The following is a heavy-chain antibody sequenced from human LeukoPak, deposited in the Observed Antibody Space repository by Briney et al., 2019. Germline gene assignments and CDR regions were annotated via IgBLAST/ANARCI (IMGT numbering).Heavy chain of an antibody. D-gene: IGHD1-20*01. V-gene: IGHV3-23*01. CDR2: ISGSGSDT. CDR3: VKVGGGITGTPEY. CDR1: GFTFGSYA. J-gene: IGHJ4*02. Sequence: GGSLRLSCAASGFTFGSYAMSWVRQAPGKGLEWVSVISGSGSDTYYTDSVKGRFTISRDNSKNTFYLLMNSLRAEDTAVYYCVKVGGGITGTPEYWGQGALVTVSS.